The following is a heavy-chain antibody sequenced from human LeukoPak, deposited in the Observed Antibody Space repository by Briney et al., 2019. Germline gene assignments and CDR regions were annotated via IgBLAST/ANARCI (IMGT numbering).Heavy chain of an antibody. Sequence: SETLSLTCAVYGGSFSGYYWSWIRQAPGKGLEWIGEINHSGSSDYNPSLESRVTISVDTSKNQFSLKLSSVTAADTAVYYCARLPGGKHYYDSSGGFDYWGQGTLVTAFS. D-gene: IGHD3-22*01. J-gene: IGHJ4*02. V-gene: IGHV4-34*01. CDR1: GGSFSGYY. CDR2: INHSGSS. CDR3: ARLPGGKHYYDSSGGFDY.